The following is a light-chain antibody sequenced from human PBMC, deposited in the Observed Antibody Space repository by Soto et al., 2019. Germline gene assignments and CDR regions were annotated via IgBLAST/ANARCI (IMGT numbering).Light chain of an antibody. Sequence: EIVMTQSPATLSVSPGERATLSCRASQSVNSNLVWYQQKPGQAPRLLIYGASTRATGIPGRFSGSGYGTECTLTIISLQSEDFAVYYCQQYNNWLWTFGQGTKVEIK. J-gene: IGKJ1*01. V-gene: IGKV3-15*01. CDR1: QSVNSN. CDR2: GAS. CDR3: QQYNNWLWT.